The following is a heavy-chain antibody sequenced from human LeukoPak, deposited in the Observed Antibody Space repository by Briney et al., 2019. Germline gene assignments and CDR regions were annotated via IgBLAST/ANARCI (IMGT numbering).Heavy chain of an antibody. CDR3: ARGRGFYDSSAYYRFDY. CDR2: ISAHNGKT. Sequence: ASVKVSCKASGYTFTSYGISWVRQAPGQGLEWLGWISAHNGKTNYAQKFQDRVTMTTDTSTRTAYMELRSLRSDDTAVYYCARGRGFYDSSAYYRFDYWGQGTLVTASS. J-gene: IGHJ4*02. V-gene: IGHV1-18*01. CDR1: GYTFTSYG. D-gene: IGHD3-22*01.